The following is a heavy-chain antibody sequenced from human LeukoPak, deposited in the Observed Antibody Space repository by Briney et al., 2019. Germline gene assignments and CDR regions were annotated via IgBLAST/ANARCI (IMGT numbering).Heavy chain of an antibody. CDR2: INPSGGST. V-gene: IGHV1-46*03. CDR3: ASPHRSSTSCYVLGFDY. CDR1: GYTFTSYY. J-gene: IGHJ4*02. Sequence: ASVKVSCKASGYTFTSYYMHWVRQAPGQGLEWMGIINPSGGSTSYAQKFQGRVTMTRDTSTSTVYMELSSLRSEDTAVYYCASPHRSSTSCYVLGFDYWGQGTLVTVSS. D-gene: IGHD2-2*01.